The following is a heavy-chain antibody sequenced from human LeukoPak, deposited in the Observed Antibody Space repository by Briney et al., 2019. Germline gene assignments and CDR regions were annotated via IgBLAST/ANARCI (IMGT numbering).Heavy chain of an antibody. J-gene: IGHJ5*02. CDR2: IKSKTDGGTT. CDR1: GFTFSNAW. V-gene: IGHV3-15*05. D-gene: IGHD3-22*01. CDR3: TTVGLDYYDSSGYPRGDWFDP. Sequence: PGGSLRLSCAASGFTFSNAWMSWVRQAPGKGLRWVGRIKSKTDGGTTDYAAPVRGRFTISRDDSKNTLYLQMNSLKIEDTAVYYCTTVGLDYYDSSGYPRGDWFDPWGQGTLVTVSS.